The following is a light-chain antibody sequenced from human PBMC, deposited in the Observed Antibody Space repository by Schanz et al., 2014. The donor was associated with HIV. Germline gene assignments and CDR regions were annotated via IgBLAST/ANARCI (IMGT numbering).Light chain of an antibody. CDR2: EGA. Sequence: QSALTQPASVSGSPGQSITISCTGTSSDVGSYNLVSWYQQYPGKAPKLMIYEGAKRPSGVSSRFSGSKSDNTASLTISRLQTEDEADYYCCSEAAHNTVVFGGGTKLTVL. CDR1: SSDVGSYNL. CDR3: CSEAAHNTVV. J-gene: IGLJ2*01. V-gene: IGLV2-23*03.